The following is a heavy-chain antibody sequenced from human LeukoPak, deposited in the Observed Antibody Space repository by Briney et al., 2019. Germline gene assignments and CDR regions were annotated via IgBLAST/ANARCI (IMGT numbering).Heavy chain of an antibody. D-gene: IGHD5/OR15-5a*01. J-gene: IGHJ4*02. Sequence: GGSLRLSCAASGFTFSSYAMSWVRQAPGKGLEWVSVISGSGGSIYYRDSVKGRFTISRDNSKNTLYLQMNSLRAEDTAVYYCAKDGTSTITFDYWGQGTLVTVSS. V-gene: IGHV3-23*01. CDR3: AKDGTSTITFDY. CDR1: GFTFSSYA. CDR2: ISGSGGSI.